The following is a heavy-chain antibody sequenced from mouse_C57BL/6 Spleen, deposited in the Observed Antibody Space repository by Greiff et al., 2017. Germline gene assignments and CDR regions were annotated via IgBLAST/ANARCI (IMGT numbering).Heavy chain of an antibody. Sequence: VQLQQSGPELVKPGASVKISCKASGYSFTSYYIHWVKQRPGQGLEWIGWIYPGSGNTKYNEKFKGKATLTADTSSSTAYMQLSSLTSEDSAVYYCAHYYGSSYDYYAMDYWGQGTSVTVSS. J-gene: IGHJ4*01. V-gene: IGHV1-66*01. CDR3: AHYYGSSYDYYAMDY. D-gene: IGHD1-1*01. CDR2: IYPGSGNT. CDR1: GYSFTSYY.